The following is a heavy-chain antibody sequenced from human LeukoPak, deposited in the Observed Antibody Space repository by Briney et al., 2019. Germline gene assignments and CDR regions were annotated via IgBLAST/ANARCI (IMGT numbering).Heavy chain of an antibody. D-gene: IGHD2-8*01. CDR3: ARERIVLMVYALRGAFDI. Sequence: ASVKVSCKASGYTFTGHYLHWVRQAPGQGLEWMGCVNPNSGDTNYAQKFQGRVTMTRDMSTSTVYMELSSLRSEDTAVYYCARERIVLMVYALRGAFDIWGQGTMVTVSS. CDR1: GYTFTGHY. CDR2: VNPNSGDT. J-gene: IGHJ3*02. V-gene: IGHV1-2*02.